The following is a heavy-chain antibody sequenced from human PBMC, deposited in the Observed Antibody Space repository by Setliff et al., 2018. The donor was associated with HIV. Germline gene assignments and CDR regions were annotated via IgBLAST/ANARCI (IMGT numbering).Heavy chain of an antibody. D-gene: IGHD4-17*01. Sequence: ASVKVSCKASGYTFNSYGISWVRQAPGQGFGWMGWISAYNGDTNYVQKLQGRVTMTTDTSTRTAYMELRSLKSDDTAVYYCARAEFVLRPTHFDYWGQGTLVTVSS. CDR1: GYTFNSYG. J-gene: IGHJ4*02. CDR2: ISAYNGDT. V-gene: IGHV1-18*01. CDR3: ARAEFVLRPTHFDY.